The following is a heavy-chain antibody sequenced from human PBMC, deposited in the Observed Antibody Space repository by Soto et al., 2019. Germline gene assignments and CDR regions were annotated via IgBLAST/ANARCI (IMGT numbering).Heavy chain of an antibody. CDR3: ARYYYDSSGYYFDY. V-gene: IGHV4-34*01. CDR2: INHSGST. Sequence: SETLSLTCAVYGGSFSGYYWSWIRQPPGKGLEWIGEINHSGSTNYNPSLKSRVTISVDTSKNQFSLKLSSVTAADTAVYYCARYYYDSSGYYFDYWGQGTLVTVSS. CDR1: GGSFSGYY. D-gene: IGHD3-22*01. J-gene: IGHJ4*02.